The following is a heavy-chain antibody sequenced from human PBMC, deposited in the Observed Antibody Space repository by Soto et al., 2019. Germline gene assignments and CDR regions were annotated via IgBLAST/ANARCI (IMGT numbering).Heavy chain of an antibody. CDR3: ARHVRFGGVIVPFDY. D-gene: IGHD3-16*02. CDR2: IYYSGST. Sequence: QLQLQESGPGLVKPSETLSLTCTVSGGSISSSSYYWGWIRQPPGKGLEWIGSIYYSGSTYYNPSLKSRVTISVDTSKNQFSLKLSSVTAADTAVYYCARHVRFGGVIVPFDYWGQGTLVTVSS. V-gene: IGHV4-39*01. CDR1: GGSISSSSYY. J-gene: IGHJ4*02.